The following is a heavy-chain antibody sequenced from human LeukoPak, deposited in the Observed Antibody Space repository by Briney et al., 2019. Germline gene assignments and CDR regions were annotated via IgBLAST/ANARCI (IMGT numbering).Heavy chain of an antibody. Sequence: GGALRLSCAASGVTFSSYAMSWVRQAPGKGLEWGADISDSGGSTYYPDSVKGRFTISRDNSKNTLYLQMNSLRADDTAVYYCAKILMGDIVVVPAAIGFDYWGQGTLVTVSS. CDR1: GVTFSSYA. J-gene: IGHJ4*02. D-gene: IGHD2-2*02. CDR2: ISDSGGST. CDR3: AKILMGDIVVVPAAIGFDY. V-gene: IGHV3-23*01.